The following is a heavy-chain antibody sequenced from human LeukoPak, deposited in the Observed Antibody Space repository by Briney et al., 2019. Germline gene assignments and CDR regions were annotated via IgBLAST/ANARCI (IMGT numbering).Heavy chain of an antibody. CDR3: VGGYKSDY. J-gene: IGHJ4*02. V-gene: IGHV3-7*02. CDR1: GFTFGSYW. D-gene: IGHD5-24*01. Sequence: GGSLRLSCSTSGFTFGSYWMSWVRQAPGKGLEWVANIKEHGSEEYYVDSVKGRFTISRDNAKNTLYLQMNSLRAEDTAVYYCVGGYKSDYWGQGTLVTVSS. CDR2: IKEHGSEE.